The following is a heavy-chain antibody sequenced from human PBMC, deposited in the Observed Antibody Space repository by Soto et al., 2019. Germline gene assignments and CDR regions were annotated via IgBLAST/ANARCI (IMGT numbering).Heavy chain of an antibody. CDR1: GGSFSGYY. V-gene: IGHV4-34*01. J-gene: IGHJ5*02. Sequence: SETLSLTCAVYGGSFSGYYWSWIRQPPGKGLEWIGEINHSGSNNYNPSLKSRVTISVDTSKNQFSLKLSPVTAADTAVYYCATVSSQLPPTWGQGTLVTVSS. CDR2: INHSGSN. CDR3: ATVSSQLPPT. D-gene: IGHD2-2*01.